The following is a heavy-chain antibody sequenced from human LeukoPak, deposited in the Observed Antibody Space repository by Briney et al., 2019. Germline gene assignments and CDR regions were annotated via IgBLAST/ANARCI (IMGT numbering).Heavy chain of an antibody. CDR1: GYTFTGYY. V-gene: IGHV1-2*02. CDR2: INPNSGGT. CDR3: ARARTYYDSSGYTDY. Sequence: ASVKVSCKASGYTFTGYYMHWVRQAPGQGLEWMGWINPNSGGTNYAQKFQGRVTMTRDTSISTAYMELSRLRSDDTAVYYCARARTYYDSSGYTDYWGQGTLVTVSS. D-gene: IGHD3-22*01. J-gene: IGHJ4*02.